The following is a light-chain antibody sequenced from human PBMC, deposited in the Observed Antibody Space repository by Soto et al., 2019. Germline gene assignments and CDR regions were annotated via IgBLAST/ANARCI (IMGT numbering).Light chain of an antibody. J-gene: IGLJ1*01. CDR3: SSYTSHNTLV. V-gene: IGLV2-14*01. CDR2: EVG. Sequence: QSVLTRPPSVSGSPGKSIAISCTGTSSDIGVYRYVYCYEQHPCSAPKLTIFEVGNRPSAVSTRFSGSKSGNTASLTISGLQSEDEADYYCSSYTSHNTLVFGPGTKVTVL. CDR1: SSDIGVYRY.